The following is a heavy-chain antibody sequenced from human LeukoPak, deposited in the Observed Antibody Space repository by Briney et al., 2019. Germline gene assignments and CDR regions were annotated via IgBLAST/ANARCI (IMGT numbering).Heavy chain of an antibody. CDR3: AKDHRWLQRLDY. CDR2: ISYDGSNK. V-gene: IGHV3-30*18. D-gene: IGHD5-24*01. J-gene: IGHJ4*02. Sequence: GGSLRLSRAASGFTFSSYGMHWVRQAPGKGLEWVAVISYDGSNKYYADSVKGRFTISRDNSKNTLYLQMNSLRAEDTAVYYCAKDHRWLQRLDYWGQGTLVTVSS. CDR1: GFTFSSYG.